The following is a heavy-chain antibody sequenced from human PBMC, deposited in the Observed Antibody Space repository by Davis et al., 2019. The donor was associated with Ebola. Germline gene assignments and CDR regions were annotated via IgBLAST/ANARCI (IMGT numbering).Heavy chain of an antibody. CDR3: ARGRVRDIVVVVAATLDY. CDR2: IIPVVDTK. J-gene: IGHJ4*02. Sequence: SVKVSCKASGGTFSSYTISWVRQAPGQGLEWMGRIIPVVDTKDYAQKFQGRVTMTRDTSTSTVYMELSSLRSEDTAVYYCARGRVRDIVVVVAATLDYWGQGTLVTVSS. V-gene: IGHV1-69*08. CDR1: GGTFSSYT. D-gene: IGHD2-15*01.